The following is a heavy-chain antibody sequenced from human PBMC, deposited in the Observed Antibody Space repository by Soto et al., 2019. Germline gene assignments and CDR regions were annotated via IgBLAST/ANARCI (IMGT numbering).Heavy chain of an antibody. CDR3: ARRWGRTVDY. J-gene: IGHJ4*02. V-gene: IGHV4-59*08. D-gene: IGHD7-27*01. Sequence: PSETLSLTCTVSGGSIGRYYWSWIRQHPGKGLEWIGYIYYSGSTNYNPSLKSRVTISVDTSKNQFSLKLSSVTAADTAVYYCARRWGRTVDYRGQGTLVTVSP. CDR2: IYYSGST. CDR1: GGSIGRYY.